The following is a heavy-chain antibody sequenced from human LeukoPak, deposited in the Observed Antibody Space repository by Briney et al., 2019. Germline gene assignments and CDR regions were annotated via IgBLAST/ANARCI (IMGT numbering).Heavy chain of an antibody. Sequence: GGSESLPCAASGFTFSNAWMSWVRQAPGKGLEWVSRIKSKTDGGTTDYAAPVKGRFTISRDDSKNTLYLQMNSLKTEDTAVYYCTTGMVYYDSSGALDYWYLVLWPGGPLVTVSS. J-gene: IGHJ2*01. CDR2: IKSKTDGGTT. V-gene: IGHV3-15*01. CDR1: GFTFSNAW. D-gene: IGHD3-22*01. CDR3: TTGMVYYDSSGALDYWYLVL.